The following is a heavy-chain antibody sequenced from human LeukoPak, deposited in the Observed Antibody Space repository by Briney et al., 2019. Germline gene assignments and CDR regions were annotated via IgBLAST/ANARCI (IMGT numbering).Heavy chain of an antibody. V-gene: IGHV1-58*01. CDR1: GFTLINSA. CDR3: AAGDTLVRGVIIPFAP. Sequence: SVKVSCKASGFTLINSAVQWVQQARGQRLEWVGWIIVGSGQTRYAQKFQERVTITRDMSTSIAFLELSSLRSEDSAVYYCAAGDTLVRGVIIPFAPWGQGTLVTVSS. J-gene: IGHJ5*02. D-gene: IGHD3-10*01. CDR2: IIVGSGQT.